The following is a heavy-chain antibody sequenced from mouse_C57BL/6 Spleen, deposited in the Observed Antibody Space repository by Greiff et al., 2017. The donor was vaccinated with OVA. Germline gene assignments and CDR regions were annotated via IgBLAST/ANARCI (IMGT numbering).Heavy chain of an antibody. CDR3: ARDSNLYYYAMDY. CDR2: ISYDGSN. D-gene: IGHD2-5*01. Sequence: DVKLVESGPGLVKPSQSLSLTCSVTGYSITSGYYWNWIRQFPGNKLEWMGYISYDGSNNYNPSLKNRISITRDTSKNQFFLKLNSVTTEDTATYYCARDSNLYYYAMDYWGQGTSVTVSS. J-gene: IGHJ4*01. V-gene: IGHV3-6*01. CDR1: GYSITSGYY.